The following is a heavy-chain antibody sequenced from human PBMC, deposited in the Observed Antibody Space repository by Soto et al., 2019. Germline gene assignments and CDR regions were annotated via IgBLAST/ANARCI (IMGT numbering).Heavy chain of an antibody. CDR3: ARDLWGYCGTDCYPLDV. CDR1: SGSISSGGYS. J-gene: IGHJ6*02. CDR2: IYHSGST. D-gene: IGHD2-21*02. V-gene: IGHV4-30-2*01. Sequence: SETLSLTCAVSSGSISSGGYSWSWIRQPPGKGLEWIGYIYHSGSTYYNPSLKSRVTISVDRSKNQFSLKLNSVTAADTAVYYCARDLWGYCGTDCYPLDVWGQGTTVTVSS.